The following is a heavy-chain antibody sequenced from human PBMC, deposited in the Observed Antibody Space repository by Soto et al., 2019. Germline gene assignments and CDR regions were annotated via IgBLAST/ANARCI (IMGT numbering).Heavy chain of an antibody. Sequence: GGSLRLSCAASGFTFSSYWMHWVRQAPGKGLVWVSRINSDGSSTSYADSVKGRFTISRDNAKNTLYLQMNSLRAEDTAVYYCARGLQYDRGGYYDSSGYTLFDYWGQGTLVTVSS. CDR3: ARGLQYDRGGYYDSSGYTLFDY. V-gene: IGHV3-74*01. CDR1: GFTFSSYW. D-gene: IGHD3-22*01. CDR2: INSDGSST. J-gene: IGHJ4*02.